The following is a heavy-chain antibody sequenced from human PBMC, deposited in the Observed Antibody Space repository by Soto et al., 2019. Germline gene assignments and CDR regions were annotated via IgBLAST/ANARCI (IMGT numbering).Heavy chain of an antibody. J-gene: IGHJ4*02. V-gene: IGHV2-5*02. CDR3: VYRDFGDYFFQF. CDR2: IYWDANE. CDR1: GFSLTTQGVH. Sequence: QITLKESGPTLVKPTQTLTLTCTFSGFSLTTQGVHVGWIRQPPGKALEWLALIYWDANEVYSPSLKNRLTITTDTSKSQVVLTLATVDPVDPATYSWVYRDFGDYFFQFWGQGILGNVSS. D-gene: IGHD4-17*01.